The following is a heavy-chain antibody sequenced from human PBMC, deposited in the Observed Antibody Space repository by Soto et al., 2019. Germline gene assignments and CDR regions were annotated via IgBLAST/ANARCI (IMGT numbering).Heavy chain of an antibody. D-gene: IGHD3-10*01. V-gene: IGHV3-23*01. CDR3: ANDLYGGFTY. CDR2: ISGSGDST. Sequence: EVRLLESGGGLVQPGGSLRLSCAASGFTFSVYAMSWVRQAPGKGLEWVSGISGSGDSTHYADSVKGRFTVSRDNSKRMLDLQTDSRRAGYTAIYYRANDLYGGFTYWGQGTMVTVSS. CDR1: GFTFSVYA. J-gene: IGHJ4*02.